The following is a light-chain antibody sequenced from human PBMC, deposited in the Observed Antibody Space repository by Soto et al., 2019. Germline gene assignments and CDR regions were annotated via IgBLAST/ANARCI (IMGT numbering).Light chain of an antibody. Sequence: IQLTQYPSSLSASVGDRVTITCGASQGISSYLDWYQKKPGKAPKLLIYAASTLQSGVPSRLSGSGYGTDFTITISSLKNEDFETYFCQQANSFPITFGQGTRLEIK. V-gene: IGKV1-9*01. J-gene: IGKJ5*01. CDR2: AAS. CDR3: QQANSFPIT. CDR1: QGISSY.